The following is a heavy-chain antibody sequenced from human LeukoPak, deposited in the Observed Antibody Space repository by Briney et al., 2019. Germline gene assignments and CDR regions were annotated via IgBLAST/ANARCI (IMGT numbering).Heavy chain of an antibody. D-gene: IGHD3-10*01. CDR2: INHSGST. CDR3: ARAKVRGVIITRVSRYYGMDV. J-gene: IGHJ6*02. CDR1: GGSFSGYY. V-gene: IGHV4-34*01. Sequence: PSETLSLTCAVYGGSFSGYYWSWIRQPPGKGLEWIGEINHSGSTNYNPSLKSRVTISVDTSKNQFSLKLSSVTAADTAVYYCARAKVRGVIITRVSRYYGMDVWGQGTTVTVSS.